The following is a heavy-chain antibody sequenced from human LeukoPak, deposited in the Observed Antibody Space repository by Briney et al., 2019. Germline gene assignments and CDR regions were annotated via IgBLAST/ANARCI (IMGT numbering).Heavy chain of an antibody. D-gene: IGHD3-22*01. CDR1: GFTVSNNY. CDR2: IYSGGSR. V-gene: IGHV3-53*01. J-gene: IGHJ4*02. CDR3: ASYSSLDY. Sequence: GGSLRLSCAASGFTVSNNYMSWVRQAPGKGLEGVSLIYSGGSRYYADSVKGRFTISRDNSKNTLYLQMNSLRADDTAVYYCASYSSLDYWGQGALVTVSS.